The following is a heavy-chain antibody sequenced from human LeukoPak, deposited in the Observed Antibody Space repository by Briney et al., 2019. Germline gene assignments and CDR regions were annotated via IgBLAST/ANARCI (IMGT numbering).Heavy chain of an antibody. D-gene: IGHD5-12*01. CDR1: GYTFTDYW. J-gene: IGHJ4*02. CDR2: IYPGDSNT. CDR3: ARLYSGYDGDY. Sequence: RGESLKISCQASGYTFTDYWIGWVRQVPGKGLEWMGIIYPGDSNTRYSPSFQGQVTISADKSISTAYLQWSSLKASDTVMYYCARLYSGYDGDYWGQGTLVTVSS. V-gene: IGHV5-51*01.